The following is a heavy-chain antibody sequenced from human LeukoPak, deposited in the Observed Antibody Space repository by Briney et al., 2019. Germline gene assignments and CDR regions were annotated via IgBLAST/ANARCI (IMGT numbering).Heavy chain of an antibody. D-gene: IGHD1-26*01. CDR2: IYPGDSDT. Sequence: GESLNISCKGSGYSFTSYWIGWVRQMPGKGLEWMGIIYPGDSDTRYSPSFQGQVTISADKSITTAYLQWSSLKASDTAMYYCARQRGGSYSWDAFDIWGQGTMVTVSS. J-gene: IGHJ3*02. CDR3: ARQRGGSYSWDAFDI. V-gene: IGHV5-51*01. CDR1: GYSFTSYW.